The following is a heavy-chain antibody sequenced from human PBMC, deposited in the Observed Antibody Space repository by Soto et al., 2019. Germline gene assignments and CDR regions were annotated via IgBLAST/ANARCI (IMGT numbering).Heavy chain of an antibody. CDR1: GFTFSSYS. D-gene: IGHD3-16*01. Sequence: EVQLVESGGGLVKPGGSLRLSCAASGFTFSSYSMNWVRQAPGKGLEWVSSISSSSNYIYYADSVKGRFTISRDNAKNLLYLQMNSLRAEDTAVYYCARDLVGVTYWGQGTLVTVSS. J-gene: IGHJ4*02. V-gene: IGHV3-21*06. CDR3: ARDLVGVTY. CDR2: ISSSSNYI.